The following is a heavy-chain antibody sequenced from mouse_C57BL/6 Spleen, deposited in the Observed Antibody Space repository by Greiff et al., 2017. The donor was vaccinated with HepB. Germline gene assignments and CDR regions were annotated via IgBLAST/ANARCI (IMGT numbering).Heavy chain of an antibody. CDR2: INPSNGGT. CDR3: ARDDGYYVDYAMDY. J-gene: IGHJ4*01. V-gene: IGHV1-53*01. D-gene: IGHD2-3*01. CDR1: GYNFTSYW. Sequence: VQLQQPGTELVKPGASVKLSCTASGYNFTSYWMHWVKQRPGQGLEWIGNINPSNGGTNYNEKFKSKATLTVDKSSSTAYMQLSSLTSEDSAVYYCARDDGYYVDYAMDYWGQGTSVTVSS.